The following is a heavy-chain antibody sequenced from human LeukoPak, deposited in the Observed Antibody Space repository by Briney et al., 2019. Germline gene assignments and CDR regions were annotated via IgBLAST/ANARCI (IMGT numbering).Heavy chain of an antibody. D-gene: IGHD3-10*01. CDR3: ARHSISRITMVRGDWFSGY. Sequence: GGSLRLSCAASGFTFSSYAMHWVRQAPGKGLGWVAVISYDGSNKYYADSVKGRFTISRDNSKNTLYLQMNSLRAEDTAVYYCARHSISRITMVRGDWFSGYWGQGTLVTVSS. V-gene: IGHV3-30*01. J-gene: IGHJ4*02. CDR2: ISYDGSNK. CDR1: GFTFSSYA.